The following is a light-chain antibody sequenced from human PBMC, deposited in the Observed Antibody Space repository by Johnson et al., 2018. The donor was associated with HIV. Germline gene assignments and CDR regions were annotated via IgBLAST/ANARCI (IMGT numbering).Light chain of an antibody. Sequence: SSNIGNNYVSWYQQLPGTAPKLLIYDNNKRPSGIPDRFSGSKSGTSATLGITGLQTGDEADYYCGTWDSSLSAVYVFGTGTKVTVL. CDR1: SSNIGNNY. CDR3: GTWDSSLSAVYV. V-gene: IGLV1-51*01. CDR2: DNN. J-gene: IGLJ1*01.